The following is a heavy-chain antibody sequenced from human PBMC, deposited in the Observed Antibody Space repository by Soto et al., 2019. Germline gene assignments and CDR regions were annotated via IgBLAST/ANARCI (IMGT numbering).Heavy chain of an antibody. J-gene: IGHJ2*01. Sequence: EVQLLESGGGLVQPGGSLRLSCAASGFTFSSYAMSWVRQAPGKGLEWVSVISGSGGSTYYADSVKGRFTISRDNSKNTLYLQMNSLRAEDTAVYYCAKRNWGGWYCYLWGRGTLVTVSS. CDR1: GFTFSSYA. CDR3: AKRNWGGWYCYL. D-gene: IGHD7-27*01. V-gene: IGHV3-23*01. CDR2: ISGSGGST.